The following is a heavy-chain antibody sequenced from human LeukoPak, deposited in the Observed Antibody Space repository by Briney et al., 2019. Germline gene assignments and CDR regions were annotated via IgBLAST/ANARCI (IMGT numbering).Heavy chain of an antibody. D-gene: IGHD3-9*01. CDR1: GFTFSGYW. V-gene: IGHV3-7*01. Sequence: QSGGSLRLSCAASGFTFSGYWMTWVRQAPGKGLEWVANIKQDGSEKYYVDSVKGRFTISRDNAKNSLYLQMNSLRVEDTAVYCCARNDHDILAGCDWGHCYYGMDVWGQGTTVTVSS. CDR2: IKQDGSEK. J-gene: IGHJ6*02. CDR3: ARNDHDILAGCDWGHCYYGMDV.